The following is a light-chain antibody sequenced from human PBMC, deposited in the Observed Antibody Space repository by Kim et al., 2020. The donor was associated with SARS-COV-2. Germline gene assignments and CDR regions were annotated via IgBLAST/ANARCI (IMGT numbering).Light chain of an antibody. CDR3: QKYSSAPFT. CDR2: AAS. Sequence: AAVGDRVTITCRATQGISNYLAWYQQKAGKAPKLLIYAASTLQSGVPSRFSGGGSGTDFTLTISSLQPEDVATYYCQKYSSAPFTFGPGTKVDIK. CDR1: QGISNY. V-gene: IGKV1-27*01. J-gene: IGKJ3*01.